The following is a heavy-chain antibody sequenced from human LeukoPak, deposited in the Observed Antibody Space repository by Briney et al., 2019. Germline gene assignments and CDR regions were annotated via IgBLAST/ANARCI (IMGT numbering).Heavy chain of an antibody. Sequence: QPGGSLRLSCAASGFTFSSYEMNWVRQAPGKGLEWVSYISRSGSTIYYADSVKGRFTISRDNAKNSLYLQMNSLRAEDTAVYYCARETMVRGAGRVFDIWGQGQWSPSLQ. J-gene: IGHJ3*02. D-gene: IGHD3-10*01. CDR2: ISRSGSTI. V-gene: IGHV3-48*03. CDR3: ARETMVRGAGRVFDI. CDR1: GFTFSSYE.